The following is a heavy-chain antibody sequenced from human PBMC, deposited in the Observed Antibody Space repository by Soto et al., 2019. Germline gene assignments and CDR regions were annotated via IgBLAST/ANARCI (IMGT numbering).Heavy chain of an antibody. CDR2: INNRGNT. V-gene: IGHV4-34*01. Sequence: PTETVSITCGLSGPSFSAYYWTWIRQPPGKGLEWIGEINNRGNTNYNPSLKSRLTISLETSKSQFSLRLTSLTAADTAVYYCLLITYSGMDFCGQGTTVTGSS. D-gene: IGHD3-16*01. CDR3: LLITYSGMDF. J-gene: IGHJ6*02. CDR1: GPSFSAYY.